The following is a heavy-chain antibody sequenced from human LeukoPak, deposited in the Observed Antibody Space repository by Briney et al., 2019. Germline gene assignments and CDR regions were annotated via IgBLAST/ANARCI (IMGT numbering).Heavy chain of an antibody. CDR3: ARDRLEWELSVGYFDY. V-gene: IGHV4-39*07. CDR2: IYYSGST. D-gene: IGHD1-26*01. J-gene: IGHJ4*02. CDR1: GGSISSYY. Sequence: KSSETLSLTFTVSGGSISSYYWGWIRQPPGKGLEWIGSIYYSGSTYYNPSLKSRVTISVDTSKNQFSLKLSSVTAADTAVYYCARDRLEWELSVGYFDYWGQGTLVTVSS.